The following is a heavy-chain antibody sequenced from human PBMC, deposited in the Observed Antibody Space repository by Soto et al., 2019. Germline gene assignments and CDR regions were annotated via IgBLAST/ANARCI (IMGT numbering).Heavy chain of an antibody. D-gene: IGHD3-22*01. CDR3: ARGPYYYDGSGYFDY. V-gene: IGHV3-33*01. Sequence: PGGSLRLSCAASGFTFSSYGMHWVRQAPGKGLEWVAVIWYDGSNKYYADSVKGRFTISRDNSKNTLYLQMNSLRAEDTSVYYCARGPYYYDGSGYFDYWGQGTLVTVSS. CDR2: IWYDGSNK. J-gene: IGHJ4*02. CDR1: GFTFSSYG.